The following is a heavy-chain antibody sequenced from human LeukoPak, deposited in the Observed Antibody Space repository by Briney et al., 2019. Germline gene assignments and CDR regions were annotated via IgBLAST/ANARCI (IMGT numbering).Heavy chain of an antibody. D-gene: IGHD6-19*01. CDR2: IIPIFGTA. V-gene: IGHV1-69*06. Sequence: ASVKVSCKASGGTFSSYAISWVRQAPGQGLEWMGGIIPIFGTANYAKKFQGRVTITADKSTSTAYMELSSLRSEDTAVYYCARTVDSSGWYGYFDLWGRGTLVTVSS. CDR1: GGTFSSYA. CDR3: ARTVDSSGWYGYFDL. J-gene: IGHJ2*01.